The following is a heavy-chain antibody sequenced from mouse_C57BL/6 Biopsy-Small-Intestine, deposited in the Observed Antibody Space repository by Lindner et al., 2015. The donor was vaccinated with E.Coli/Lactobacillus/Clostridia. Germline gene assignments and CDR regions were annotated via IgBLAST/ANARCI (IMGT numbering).Heavy chain of an antibody. CDR1: RFTFGSSA. CDR3: AARLTVAGTEFEY. Sequence: SVKVSCKASRFTFGSSAVQWVRQARGQRLEWIGRIVVGSGNTKYIQKFQERVTITRDMSTNTAYMELSGLTSEDTAMYYCAARLTVAGTEFEYWGQGTLVTVSS. D-gene: IGHD1-1*02. CDR2: IVVGSGNT. V-gene: IGHV1-4*01. J-gene: IGHJ4*01.